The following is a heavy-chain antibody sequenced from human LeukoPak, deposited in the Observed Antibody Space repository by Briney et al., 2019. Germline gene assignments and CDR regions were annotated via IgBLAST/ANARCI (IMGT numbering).Heavy chain of an antibody. J-gene: IGHJ4*02. Sequence: GGSLRLSCAASGFTFSSYWMSWVRQAPGRGLEWVANIKQDGSEKYYVDSVKGRFTISRDNTKNSLYLQMNSLRAEDTAVYYCASIVEEFGELLYDYWGQGTLVTVSS. CDR1: GFTFSSYW. D-gene: IGHD3-10*01. CDR3: ASIVEEFGELLYDY. V-gene: IGHV3-7*01. CDR2: IKQDGSEK.